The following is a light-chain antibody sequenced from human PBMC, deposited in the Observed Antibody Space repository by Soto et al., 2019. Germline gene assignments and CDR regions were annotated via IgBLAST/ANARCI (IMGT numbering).Light chain of an antibody. J-gene: IGLJ1*01. CDR3: SSYTSTSTLYV. CDR1: SSDIGGYNY. CDR2: DVS. V-gene: IGLV2-14*03. Sequence: QSALTQPASVSGSPGQSITISCTGTSSDIGGYNYVSWYQQLPGKVPKLIIYDVSNRPSGVSDRFSGSKSGNAASLTISGLQAEDEADYYCSSYTSTSTLYVFGPGTQLTVL.